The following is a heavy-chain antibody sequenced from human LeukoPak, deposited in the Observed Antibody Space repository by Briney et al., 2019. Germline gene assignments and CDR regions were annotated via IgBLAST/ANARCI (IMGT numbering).Heavy chain of an antibody. CDR2: LWFAGSKT. CDR1: GFNFSSYG. Sequence: GGSLRLSCAASGFNFSSYGMHWVRQAPGKGLECAAVLWFAGSKTFYADSVKGRFSVSRDNTNNTLYVQMNSLRAEDTAVYFCARGRDGYKYWGQGTLVTVSS. D-gene: IGHD5-24*01. V-gene: IGHV3-33*01. J-gene: IGHJ4*02. CDR3: ARGRDGYKY.